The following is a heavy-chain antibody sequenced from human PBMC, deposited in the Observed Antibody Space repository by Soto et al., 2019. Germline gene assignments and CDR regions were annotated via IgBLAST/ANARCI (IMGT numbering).Heavy chain of an antibody. CDR3: SRNGGWNFDY. V-gene: IGHV4-4*02. D-gene: IGHD6-19*01. CDR2: ISHSGTT. J-gene: IGHJ4*02. CDR1: GGSISDGTW. Sequence: QVQLQESGPGLVKPSGTLSLTCAVSGGSISDGTWWSWVRQPPGKGLEWIGEISHSGTTGYNPSLKSRLTISVDKSKNQFSLKLNSVTAADTAVYYCSRNGGWNFDYWGQGTLVTVSS.